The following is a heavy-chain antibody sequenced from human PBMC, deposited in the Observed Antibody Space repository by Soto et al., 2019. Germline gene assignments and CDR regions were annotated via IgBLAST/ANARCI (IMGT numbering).Heavy chain of an antibody. D-gene: IGHD2-15*01. CDR2: ISSSGSTI. J-gene: IGHJ5*02. CDR3: ARDKGWRDWFDP. CDR1: GFTFSSYE. Sequence: EVQLVESGGGLVQPGGSLRLSCAASGFTFSSYEMNWVRQAPGKGLEWVSYISSSGSTIYYADSVKGRFTISRDNAKNSLYLQMNSLRAEDTAVFYCARDKGWRDWFDPWGQGTLVTVSS. V-gene: IGHV3-48*03.